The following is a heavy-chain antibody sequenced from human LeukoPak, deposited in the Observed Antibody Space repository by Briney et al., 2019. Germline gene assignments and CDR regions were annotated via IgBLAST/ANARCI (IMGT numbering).Heavy chain of an antibody. CDR3: AREKDMLSEAGALWVGLGS. J-gene: IGHJ4*02. CDR2: ICVYNGHT. D-gene: IGHD2-8*01. Sequence: GASVKVSCKVSGYTSLSYGFTWVRQAPGQGLEWMGWICVYNGHTNFAQKFQDRVTLTTDKSTNTAYMELKSLRSDDTAVYYCAREKDMLSEAGALWVGLGSWGQGTLITVSS. V-gene: IGHV1-18*01. CDR1: GYTSLSYG.